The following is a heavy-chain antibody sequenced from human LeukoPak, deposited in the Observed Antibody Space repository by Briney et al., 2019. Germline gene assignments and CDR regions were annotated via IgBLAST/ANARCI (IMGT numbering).Heavy chain of an antibody. D-gene: IGHD1-7*01. CDR1: GGSISSSSFY. Sequence: SETLSLTCTVSGGSISSSSFYWGWIRQPPGKGLEWIGTVFYSGSTNYNPSLKTRVTLSVDTSKNQFSLKLSSVTAADTAVYYCARKEGITGTTFLFDYWGQGTLVTVSS. J-gene: IGHJ4*02. V-gene: IGHV4-39*01. CDR2: VFYSGST. CDR3: ARKEGITGTTFLFDY.